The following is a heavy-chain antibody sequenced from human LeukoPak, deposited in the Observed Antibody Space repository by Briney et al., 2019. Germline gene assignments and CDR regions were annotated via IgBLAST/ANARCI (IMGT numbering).Heavy chain of an antibody. CDR3: ARDPSAGYYFDY. J-gene: IGHJ4*02. CDR2: ISAYNGNT. CDR1: GYTFTSYG. V-gene: IGHV1-18*01. Sequence: ASVKVSCKASGYTFTSYGISWVRQAPGQGLEWMGWISAYNGNTDYAQKLQGRVTMTTDTSTSTAYMELRSLRSGDTAVYYCARDPSAGYYFDYWGQGTLVTVSS.